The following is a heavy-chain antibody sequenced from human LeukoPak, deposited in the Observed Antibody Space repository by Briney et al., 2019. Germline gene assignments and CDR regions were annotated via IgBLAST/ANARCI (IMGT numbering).Heavy chain of an antibody. J-gene: IGHJ5*02. CDR1: GGSISRNSYY. CDR3: ARNMVRGVTNWFDP. Sequence: TSETLSLTCTVSGGSISRNSYYWGWIRQPPGKGLEWIGSIYYSGSTYYNPSLKSRVTISVDTSKNQFSLKLNSVTAADTAVYYCARNMVRGVTNWFDPWGQGTLVTVSS. V-gene: IGHV4-39*07. D-gene: IGHD3-10*01. CDR2: IYYSGST.